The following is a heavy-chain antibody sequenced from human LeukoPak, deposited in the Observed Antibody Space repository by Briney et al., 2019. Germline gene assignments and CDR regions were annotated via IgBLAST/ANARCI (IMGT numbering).Heavy chain of an antibody. D-gene: IGHD3-10*01. CDR3: ARERRITMVRENWFDP. V-gene: IGHV1-2*02. J-gene: IGHJ5*02. CDR2: INPNSGGT. CDR1: GYTFTGYY. Sequence: GASVKVSCKASGYTFTGYYMHWVRQAPGQGLEWMGWINPNSGGTNYAQKFQVRVTMTRDTSISTAYMELSRLRSDDTAVYYCARERRITMVRENWFDPWGQGTLVTVSS.